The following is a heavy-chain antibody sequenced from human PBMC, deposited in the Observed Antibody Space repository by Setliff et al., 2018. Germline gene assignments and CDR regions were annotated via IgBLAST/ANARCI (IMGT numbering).Heavy chain of an antibody. D-gene: IGHD3-10*01. J-gene: IGHJ4*02. CDR2: IIPIFGTA. V-gene: IGHV1-69*05. CDR1: GGTFSSYA. Sequence: SVKVSCKASGGTFSSYAISWVRQAPGQGLEWMGGIIPIFGTANYAQKFQGRVTITTDESTSTAYMELSSLRSEDTAVYYCASLYYGSGSPTLDYWGQGTLVTSPQ. CDR3: ASLYYGSGSPTLDY.